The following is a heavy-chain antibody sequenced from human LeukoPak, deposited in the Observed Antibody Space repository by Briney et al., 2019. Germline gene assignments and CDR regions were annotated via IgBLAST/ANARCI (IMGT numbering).Heavy chain of an antibody. D-gene: IGHD3-16*01. Sequence: GESLKISCKGSGYKFNAYWIAWVRQMPGKGLEWMGITYPDDSDTRYSPSFQGQVTISADKSVSIAYLQWSSLKASDTAMYYCAKGGSRARSAFDIWGQGTMVTVSS. J-gene: IGHJ3*02. CDR3: AKGGSRARSAFDI. CDR1: GYKFNAYW. V-gene: IGHV5-51*01. CDR2: TYPDDSDT.